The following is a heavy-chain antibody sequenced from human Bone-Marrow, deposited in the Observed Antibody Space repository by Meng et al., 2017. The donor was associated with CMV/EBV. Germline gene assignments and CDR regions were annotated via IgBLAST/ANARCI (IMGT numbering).Heavy chain of an antibody. V-gene: IGHV4-34*01. CDR2: INHSGST. CDR1: GGSFSGYY. J-gene: IGHJ4*02. Sequence: SETLSLTCAVYGGSFSGYYWSWIRQPPGKGLEWIGEINHSGSTNYNPSLKSRVTISVDTSKNQFSLKLSSVTAADTAVYYCARGMGSYYFDYWGQGKLVNVDS. CDR3: ARGMGSYYFDY. D-gene: IGHD2-8*01.